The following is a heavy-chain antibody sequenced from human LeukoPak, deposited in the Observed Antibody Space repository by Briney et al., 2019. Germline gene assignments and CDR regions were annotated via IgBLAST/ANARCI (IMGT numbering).Heavy chain of an antibody. V-gene: IGHV4-30-4*01. CDR1: GGSISSGDYY. Sequence: PSETLSLTCTVSGGSISSGDYYGSWIRQPPGKGLEWNGYIYYSGSTYYNPSLKSRVVISIDRSKNQFSLNLSSATAADTAVYYCARGPPTPYCSSTRCYSDYWGQGTLVTVSS. J-gene: IGHJ4*02. CDR2: IYYSGST. CDR3: ARGPPTPYCSSTRCYSDY. D-gene: IGHD2-2*02.